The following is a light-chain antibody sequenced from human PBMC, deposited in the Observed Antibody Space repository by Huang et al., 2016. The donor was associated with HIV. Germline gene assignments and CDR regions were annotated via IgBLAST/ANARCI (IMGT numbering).Light chain of an antibody. CDR1: QSVLYSSKNKNY. V-gene: IGKV4-1*01. CDR2: WAS. J-gene: IGKJ4*01. Sequence: DIVMTQSPDSLALSLGERATLNCRSSQSVLYSSKNKNYLSWYQQKTGQPPKLLIYWASTRESGVSDRFNGSGSGADFTLTINNLQAEDVATYYCQQYYNSPLTFGGGTMVEIK. CDR3: QQYYNSPLT.